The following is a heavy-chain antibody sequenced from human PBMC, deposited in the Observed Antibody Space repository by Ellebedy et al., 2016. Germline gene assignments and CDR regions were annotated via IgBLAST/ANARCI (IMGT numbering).Heavy chain of an antibody. D-gene: IGHD4-23*01. CDR2: IIPILGIA. CDR1: GGTFSSYA. Sequence: ASVKVSCKASGGTFSSYAISWVRQAPGQGLEWMGRIIPILGIANYAQKFQGRVTITADKSTSTAYMELSSLRAEDTAVYYCARARGGNPVGIQHWGQGTLVTVSS. CDR3: ARARGGNPVGIQH. J-gene: IGHJ1*01. V-gene: IGHV1-69*04.